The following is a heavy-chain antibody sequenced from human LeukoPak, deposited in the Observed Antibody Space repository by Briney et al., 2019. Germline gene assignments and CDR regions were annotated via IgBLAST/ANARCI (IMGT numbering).Heavy chain of an antibody. Sequence: PGGSLRLSCAASGFTFSTCAINWVRQAPGKGLEWVSAISGSGSKTFYADSVKGRFTISRDNPENTLYLQMNSLRPEDTAVYYCVKEPRGYSFSFDIWGQGKMVTVSS. D-gene: IGHD5-18*01. CDR2: ISGSGSKT. CDR3: VKEPRGYSFSFDI. V-gene: IGHV3-23*01. CDR1: GFTFSTCA. J-gene: IGHJ3*02.